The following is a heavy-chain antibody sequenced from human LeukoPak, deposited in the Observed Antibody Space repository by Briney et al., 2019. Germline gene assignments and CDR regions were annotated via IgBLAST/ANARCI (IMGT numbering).Heavy chain of an antibody. V-gene: IGHV4-59*08. CDR1: GGSISSYH. CDR3: SRGAWFSDR. CDR2: FYYSGST. Sequence: PSETLSLTCTVSGGSISSYHWSWIRQPPGKGLEWIGYFYYSGSTNYTPSLKSRVNISVDTSKNQFSLKLSSVTAADTAVYYCSRGAWFSDRWGRGTLVTVSS. J-gene: IGHJ2*01.